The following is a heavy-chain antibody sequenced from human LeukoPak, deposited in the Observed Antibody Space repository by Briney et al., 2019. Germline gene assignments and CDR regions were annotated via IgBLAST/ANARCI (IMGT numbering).Heavy chain of an antibody. CDR3: ARTAYGSGSYYKGPNAFDI. CDR2: IYYSGST. Sequence: PSETLSLTCTVSGGSISSGDYYWSWIRQPPGKGLEWLGYIYYSGSTYYNPSLESRVTISVDTSKNQFSLKLSSVTAADTAVYYCARTAYGSGSYYKGPNAFDIWGQGTMVTVSS. CDR1: GGSISSGDYY. J-gene: IGHJ3*02. D-gene: IGHD3-10*01. V-gene: IGHV4-30-4*08.